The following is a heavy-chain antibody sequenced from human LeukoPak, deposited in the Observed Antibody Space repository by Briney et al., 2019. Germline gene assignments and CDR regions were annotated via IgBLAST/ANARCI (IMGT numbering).Heavy chain of an antibody. CDR3: ARISFYYDSSGYYDY. D-gene: IGHD3-22*01. V-gene: IGHV1-2*06. J-gene: IGHJ4*02. CDR1: GGTFSSYA. CDR2: INPNSGGT. Sequence: ASVKVSCKASGGTFSSYAISWVRQAPGQGLEWMGRINPNSGGTNYAQKFQGRVTMTRDTSISTAYMELSRLRSDDTAVYYCARISFYYDSSGYYDYWGQGTLVTVSS.